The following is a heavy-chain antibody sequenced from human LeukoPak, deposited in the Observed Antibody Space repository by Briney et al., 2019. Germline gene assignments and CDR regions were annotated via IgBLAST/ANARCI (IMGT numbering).Heavy chain of an antibody. J-gene: IGHJ4*02. Sequence: SETLSLTCTVSGGSISSYYWSWIRQPAGKGLEWIGRIYTSGSTNYNPSLKSRVTMSVDTSENQFSLKLNSVTAADTAVYYCARSPYFDFWAGYYDLDCWGQGTLVTVSS. CDR3: ARSPYFDFWAGYYDLDC. CDR2: IYTSGST. CDR1: GGSISSYY. D-gene: IGHD3-3*01. V-gene: IGHV4-4*07.